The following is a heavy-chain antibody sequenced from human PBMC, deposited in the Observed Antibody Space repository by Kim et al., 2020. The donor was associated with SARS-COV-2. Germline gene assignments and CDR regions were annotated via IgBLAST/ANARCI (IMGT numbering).Heavy chain of an antibody. J-gene: IGHJ6*02. CDR1: GGTFSSYA. Sequence: SVKVSCKASGGTFSSYAISWVRQAPGQGLEWMGRIIPILGIANYAQKFQGRVTITADKSTSTAYMELSSLRSEDTAVYYCARELYDSSGRGGYYYYGMDVWGQGTTVTVSS. CDR2: IIPILGIA. V-gene: IGHV1-69*04. D-gene: IGHD3-22*01. CDR3: ARELYDSSGRGGYYYYGMDV.